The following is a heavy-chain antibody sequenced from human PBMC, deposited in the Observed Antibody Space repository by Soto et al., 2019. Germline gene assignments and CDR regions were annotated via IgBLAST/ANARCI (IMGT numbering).Heavy chain of an antibody. CDR2: ITPFSGDV. V-gene: IGHV1-45*02. D-gene: IGHD1-26*01. CDR1: GNTFSYRY. CDR3: ASGGAGSGPFTWELPDY. Sequence: SVKVSCKALGNTFSYRYLHWVRQAPGQALEWMGWITPFSGDVHYAQKFQERVTLTRDRSINTAYMRMSSLRSEDTAIYFCASGGAGSGPFTWELPDYWGQGTLVTVSS. J-gene: IGHJ4*02.